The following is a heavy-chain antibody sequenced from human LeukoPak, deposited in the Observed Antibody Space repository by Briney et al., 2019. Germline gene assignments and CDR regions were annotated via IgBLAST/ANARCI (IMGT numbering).Heavy chain of an antibody. J-gene: IGHJ6*02. CDR3: ARDSMGDYYYYYGMDV. CDR2: IYYSGST. D-gene: IGHD3-16*01. Sequence: SETLSLTCTVSGGSISSGDYYWSWIRQPPGKGREWFGYIYYSGSTYYNPSLKSRVTISVDTSKNQFSLKLSSVTAADTAVYHCARDSMGDYYYYYGMDVWGQGTTVTVSS. V-gene: IGHV4-30-4*01. CDR1: GGSISSGDYY.